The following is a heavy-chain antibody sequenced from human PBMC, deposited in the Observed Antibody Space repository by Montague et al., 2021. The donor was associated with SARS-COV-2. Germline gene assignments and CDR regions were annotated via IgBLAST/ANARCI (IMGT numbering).Heavy chain of an antibody. J-gene: IGHJ4*02. CDR1: GGSFSGYY. CDR2: INHSGRT. V-gene: IGHV4-34*01. D-gene: IGHD3-10*01. CDR3: ARGARQGYGFRLGSFDY. Sequence: SETRSLTCAVYGGSFSGYYWNWIRQPPGKGLEWIGEINHSGRTNYNPSLKSRVTMSVDTSKNQFSLKLSSVTAADTAVYYCARGARQGYGFRLGSFDYWGQGTLVTVSS.